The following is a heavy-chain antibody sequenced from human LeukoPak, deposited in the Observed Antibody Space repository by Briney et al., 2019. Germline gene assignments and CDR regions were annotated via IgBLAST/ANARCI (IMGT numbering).Heavy chain of an antibody. J-gene: IGHJ4*02. CDR1: GFSFSNYW. CDR3: ARGQWFADRTFDS. CDR2: IKHDGSEK. D-gene: IGHD3-10*01. Sequence: PGGSLRLSCAASGFSFSNYWMSWVRQAPGKGLEWVANIKHDGSEKYYVDSVKGRFTISRDNAKSSLHLQMNILRAEDTAVYYCARGQWFADRTFDSWGQGTLVTVSS. V-gene: IGHV3-7*01.